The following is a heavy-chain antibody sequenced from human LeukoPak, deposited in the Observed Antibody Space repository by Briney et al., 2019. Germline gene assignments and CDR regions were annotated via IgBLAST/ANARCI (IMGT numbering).Heavy chain of an antibody. D-gene: IGHD3/OR15-3a*01. V-gene: IGHV3-21*01. CDR3: ARVGHHDAFDI. CDR2: ISSSSSYI. J-gene: IGHJ3*02. CDR1: GFTFSSYS. Sequence: GGSLRLSCAASGFTFSSYSMSWVRQAPGKGLEWVSSISSSSSYIYYADSVKGRFTISRDNAKNSLYLQMNSLRAEDTAVYYCARVGHHDAFDIWGQRTMVTVSS.